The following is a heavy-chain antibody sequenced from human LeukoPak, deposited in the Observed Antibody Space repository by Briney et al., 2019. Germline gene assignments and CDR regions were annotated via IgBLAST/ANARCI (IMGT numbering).Heavy chain of an antibody. CDR1: GFTFSNSS. D-gene: IGHD6-25*01. CDR2: ISGSSTYI. J-gene: IGHJ3*02. Sequence: GGSLRLSCAASGFTFSNSSVNWVRQAPGKGLEWVSSISGSSTYIYYADSVKGRFTISRDNAKKSLYLQMNSLRAEDTAVYYCARDSGYRAFDIWGQGTMVTVSS. CDR3: ARDSGYRAFDI. V-gene: IGHV3-21*01.